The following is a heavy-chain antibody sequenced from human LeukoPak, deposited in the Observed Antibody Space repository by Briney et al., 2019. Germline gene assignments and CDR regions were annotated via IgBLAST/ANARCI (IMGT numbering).Heavy chain of an antibody. CDR2: IYYSGST. D-gene: IGHD4/OR15-4a*01. V-gene: IGHV4-39*01. CDR1: GGSISSSSYY. CDR3: ASRPANDYYYYYYMDV. J-gene: IGHJ6*03. Sequence: SETLSLTCTVSGGSISSSSYYWGWIRQPPGKGLEWIGSIYYSGSTYYNPSLKSRVTISVDTSKNQFSLKLSSVTAADTAVYYGASRPANDYYYYYYMDVWGKGTTVTVSS.